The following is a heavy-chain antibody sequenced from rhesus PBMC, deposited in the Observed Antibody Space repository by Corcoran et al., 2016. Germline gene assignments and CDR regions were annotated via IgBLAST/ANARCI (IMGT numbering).Heavy chain of an antibody. V-gene: IGHV4S10*01. D-gene: IGHD3-28*01. CDR2: IYGSSTST. CDR3: ARTRITMIVVITGGYFDY. CDR1: GGSISDSYR. Sequence: QVQLEESGPGVVKPSETLSLTCAVSGGSISDSYRWSWIRQPPGKGLEWIGYIYGSSTSTNYNPSLKMRVTLSKDTSKNQFSLNLSSVTAADTSVYYCARTRITMIVVITGGYFDYWGQGVLVTVSS. J-gene: IGHJ4*01.